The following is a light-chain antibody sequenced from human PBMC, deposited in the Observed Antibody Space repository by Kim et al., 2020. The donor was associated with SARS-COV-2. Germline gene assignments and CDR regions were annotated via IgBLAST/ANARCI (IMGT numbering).Light chain of an antibody. V-gene: IGKV3-15*01. CDR3: QQYNNWPYT. CDR1: QSVGST. CDR2: AAS. Sequence: SGAPGERVTLSGMAMQSVGSTLSWYKQRPGQAPRLFIYAASTRASGFPARFSGSGSGTEFALTISSLQSEDVVVYYCQQYNNWPYTFGQGTKLEI. J-gene: IGKJ2*01.